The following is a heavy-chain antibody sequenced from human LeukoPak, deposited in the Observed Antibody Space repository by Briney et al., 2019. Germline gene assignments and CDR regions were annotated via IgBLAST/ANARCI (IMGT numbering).Heavy chain of an antibody. V-gene: IGHV4-39*01. CDR2: VFYSGGA. CDR1: GGSISINSYY. CDR3: ARNDDY. J-gene: IGHJ4*02. Sequence: SETLSLTCTVSGGSISINSYYWAWIRQPPGKGLEWIGSVFYSGGAYYNPSLKSRVTISVDTSKNQFSLKLSSVTAADTAVYYCARNDDYWGQGTLVTVS.